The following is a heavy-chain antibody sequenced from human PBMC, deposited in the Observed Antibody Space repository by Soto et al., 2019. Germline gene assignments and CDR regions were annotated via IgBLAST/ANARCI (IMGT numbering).Heavy chain of an antibody. D-gene: IGHD5-18*01. J-gene: IGHJ5*02. V-gene: IGHV4-4*08. CDR2: ISNSGST. CDR1: GGSISDYY. CDR3: ARDPGYSYGNT. Sequence: SETLSLTCTVSGGSISDYYWSWIRQPPGKGLEWIGYISNSGSTNYNPSLNSRVSITADTSKNNFSLKLTSVSAADTAVYYCARDPGYSYGNTWGQGTLVIVSS.